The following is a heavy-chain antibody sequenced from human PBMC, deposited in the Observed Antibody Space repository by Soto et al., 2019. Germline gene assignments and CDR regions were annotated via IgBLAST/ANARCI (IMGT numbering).Heavy chain of an antibody. CDR1: GFTFDEYA. D-gene: IGHD3-10*01. V-gene: IGHV3-9*01. CDR2: ISWNSDTI. Sequence: EVQLMESGGGLVQPGRSLRLSCAASGFTFDEYAMHWVRQAPGKGLEWVSGISWNSDTIGYADSVKGRFTISRDNAKNSLYLQMNSLRAEDTAFYYCAKALPPGSYYKPLDYWGQGTLVTVSS. CDR3: AKALPPGSYYKPLDY. J-gene: IGHJ4*02.